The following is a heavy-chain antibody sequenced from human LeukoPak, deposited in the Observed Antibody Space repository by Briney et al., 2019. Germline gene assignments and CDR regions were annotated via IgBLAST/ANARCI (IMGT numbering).Heavy chain of an antibody. Sequence: PSETLSLTCAVYGGSFSGYYWSWTRQPPGKGLEWIGEINHSGSTNYNPSLKSRVTISVDTSKNQFSLKLSSVTAADTAVYYCARRSTVVGMGWFDPWGQGTLVTVSS. D-gene: IGHD2-21*01. J-gene: IGHJ5*02. V-gene: IGHV4-34*01. CDR3: ARRSTVVGMGWFDP. CDR1: GGSFSGYY. CDR2: INHSGST.